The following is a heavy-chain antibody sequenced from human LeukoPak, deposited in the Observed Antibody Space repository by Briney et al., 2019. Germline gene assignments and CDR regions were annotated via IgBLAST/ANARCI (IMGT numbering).Heavy chain of an antibody. D-gene: IGHD6-19*01. CDR1: GFSVSGNY. CDR2: IYTGGTT. Sequence: GGSLRLSCAASGFSVSGNYMNWVRQAPGMGLEWVSAIYTGGTTYYADSVKGRFTISRDNSKNTLYLQMNSLRAEDSAVYFCARDKLGSGYSSDFDCWGQGTLVTVSS. CDR3: ARDKLGSGYSSDFDC. V-gene: IGHV3-66*02. J-gene: IGHJ4*02.